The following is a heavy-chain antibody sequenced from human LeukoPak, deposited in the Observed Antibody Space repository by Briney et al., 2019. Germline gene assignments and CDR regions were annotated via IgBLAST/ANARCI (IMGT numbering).Heavy chain of an antibody. CDR1: GFTFSSYA. J-gene: IGHJ4*02. Sequence: GGSLRLPCAASGFTFSSYAMSWVRQAPGKGLEWVSAISGSGGSTYYADSVKGRFTISRDNSKNTLYLQMNSLRAEDTAVYYCASTGGHSSGYYYPGYWGQGTLVTVSS. D-gene: IGHD3-22*01. CDR2: ISGSGGST. V-gene: IGHV3-23*01. CDR3: ASTGGHSSGYYYPGY.